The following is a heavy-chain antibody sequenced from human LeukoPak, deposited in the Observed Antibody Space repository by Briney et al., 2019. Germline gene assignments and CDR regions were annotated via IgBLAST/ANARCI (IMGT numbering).Heavy chain of an antibody. Sequence: GGSLRLSCAVSGLTVSSNYTSWVRQAPGKGLEWVAVFYRGGDTYYEDSVKGRFTISRDSSKNTLDLQMNNLRAEDTAVYYCARVIRSAIVVVPPPPNAFDIWGQGTVVTVSS. J-gene: IGHJ3*02. CDR2: FYRGGDT. V-gene: IGHV3-53*01. CDR3: ARVIRSAIVVVPPPPNAFDI. CDR1: GLTVSSNY. D-gene: IGHD2-2*01.